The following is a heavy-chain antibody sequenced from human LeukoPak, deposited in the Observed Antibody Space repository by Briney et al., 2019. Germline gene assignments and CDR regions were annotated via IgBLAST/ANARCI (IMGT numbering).Heavy chain of an antibody. J-gene: IGHJ4*02. CDR3: ARGVVVTAILDY. Sequence: ASVKVSCKASGYTFTSYYMHWVRQAPGQGLEWMGIINPSGGSTSYAQKFQGRVTMTRDMSTSTVCMELSSLRSEDTAVYYCARGVVVTAILDYWGQGTLVTVSS. V-gene: IGHV1-46*01. D-gene: IGHD2-21*02. CDR1: GYTFTSYY. CDR2: INPSGGST.